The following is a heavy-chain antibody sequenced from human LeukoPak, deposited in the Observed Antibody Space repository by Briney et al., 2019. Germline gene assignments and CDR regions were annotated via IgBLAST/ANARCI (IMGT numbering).Heavy chain of an antibody. CDR1: GFTFSTYG. Sequence: GGSLRLSCAASGFTFSTYGMHWVRQAPGKWLEWVALIWYDGSNKYYADSVKGRFTISRDNSKNTPYLQMNSLRAEDTAVYYCAKDLRYYDFWSGLADYWGQGTLVTVSS. CDR2: IWYDGSNK. J-gene: IGHJ4*02. CDR3: AKDLRYYDFWSGLADY. D-gene: IGHD3-3*01. V-gene: IGHV3-33*06.